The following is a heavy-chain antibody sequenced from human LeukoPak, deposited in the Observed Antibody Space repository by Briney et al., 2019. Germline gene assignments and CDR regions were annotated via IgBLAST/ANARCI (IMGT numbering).Heavy chain of an antibody. J-gene: IGHJ5*02. D-gene: IGHD3-22*01. CDR1: GFTFSSYG. V-gene: IGHV3-23*01. Sequence: PGRSLRLSCAASGFTFSSYGMSWVRQAPGKGLEWVSAIRGSVGRTIYADSVKGRFTSSRDNSKNTLYLQMNSLRAEDTAVYYCAKVGSDYDSSGHNWFDPWGQGTLVTVSS. CDR3: AKVGSDYDSSGHNWFDP. CDR2: IRGSVGRT.